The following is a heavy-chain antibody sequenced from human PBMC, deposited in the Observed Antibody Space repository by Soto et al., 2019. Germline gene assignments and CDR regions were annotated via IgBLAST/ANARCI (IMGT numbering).Heavy chain of an antibody. CDR1: GGTFSSYT. CDR2: IIPILGIA. D-gene: IGHD2-15*01. J-gene: IGHJ3*02. CDR3: ARAIRGVADDDAFDI. Sequence: QVQLVQSGAEVKKPGSSVKVSCKASGGTFSSYTISWVRQAPGQGLEWMGRIIPILGIANYAQKFQGRVTITADKSTSTAYMELSSLRSEDTAVYYCARAIRGVADDDAFDIWGQGTMVTVSS. V-gene: IGHV1-69*02.